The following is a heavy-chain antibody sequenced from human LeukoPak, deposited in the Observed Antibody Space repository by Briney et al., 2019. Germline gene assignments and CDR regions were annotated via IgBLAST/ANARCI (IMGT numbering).Heavy chain of an antibody. CDR1: GGSISSYY. CDR2: IYYSGST. J-gene: IGHJ3*02. CDR3: ARDGGEMDDAFDI. D-gene: IGHD5-24*01. Sequence: PSETLSLTCTVSGGSISSYYWSWIRQPPGKGLEWIGYIYYSGSTNYNPSLKSRVTISVDTSKNQFSLKLSSVTAADTAVYYRARDGGEMDDAFDIWGQGTMVTVSS. V-gene: IGHV4-59*01.